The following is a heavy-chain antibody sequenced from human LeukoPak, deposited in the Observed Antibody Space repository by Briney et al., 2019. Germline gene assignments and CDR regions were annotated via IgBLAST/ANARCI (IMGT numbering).Heavy chain of an antibody. CDR1: GFTFSSYG. Sequence: GGSLRLSCAASGFTFSSYGRHWVHQAPGKGLEWVAVIWYDGSNKYYADSVKGRFTISRDNSKNTLYLQMNSLRAEDTAVYYCAKGMYGDYPHFDYWGQGTLVTVSS. CDR2: IWYDGSNK. J-gene: IGHJ4*02. CDR3: AKGMYGDYPHFDY. V-gene: IGHV3-33*06. D-gene: IGHD4-17*01.